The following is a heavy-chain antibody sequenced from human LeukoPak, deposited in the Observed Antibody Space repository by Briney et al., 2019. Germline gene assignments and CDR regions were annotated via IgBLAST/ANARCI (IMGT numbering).Heavy chain of an antibody. J-gene: IGHJ4*02. CDR2: ISGSGSTI. CDR3: ARGQVGWNYVRGFGY. V-gene: IGHV3-48*03. Sequence: GGSLRLSCAASGFTFSSYEMNWVRQAPGKGLEWVSYISGSGSTIYYADSVKGRFTISRDNAKNSLYLQMNSLRAEDTAVYYCARGQVGWNYVRGFGYWGQGTLVTVSS. D-gene: IGHD1-7*01. CDR1: GFTFSSYE.